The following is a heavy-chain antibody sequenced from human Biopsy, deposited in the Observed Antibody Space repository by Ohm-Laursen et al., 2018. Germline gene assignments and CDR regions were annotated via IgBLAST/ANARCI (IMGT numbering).Heavy chain of an antibody. V-gene: IGHV2-70*04. CDR1: GFSLSTSGMR. CDR2: IDWDDDK. Sequence: PTQTLTLTRSFSGFSLSTSGMRVSWIRQPPGKALEWLERIDWDDDKYYRTSLKTRHNIFKDTSKNQEVLTMTNMDPVDTATYYCARIPPGGNSFFDYWGQGTLVTVSS. CDR3: ARIPPGGNSFFDY. J-gene: IGHJ4*02. D-gene: IGHD4-23*01.